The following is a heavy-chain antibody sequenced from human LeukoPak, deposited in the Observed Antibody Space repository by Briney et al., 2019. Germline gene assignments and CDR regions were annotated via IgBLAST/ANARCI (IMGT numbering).Heavy chain of an antibody. D-gene: IGHD6-13*01. CDR1: GGTFSSYA. Sequence: SVKVSCKASGGTFSSYAISWVRQAPGQGLEWMGGIIPIFGTANYAQKFQGRVTITADKSTSTAYMELSSLRSEDTAVYYCATSFGPVIAAAGTGADWGQGTLVTVSS. CDR2: IIPIFGTA. CDR3: ATSFGPVIAAAGTGAD. J-gene: IGHJ4*02. V-gene: IGHV1-69*06.